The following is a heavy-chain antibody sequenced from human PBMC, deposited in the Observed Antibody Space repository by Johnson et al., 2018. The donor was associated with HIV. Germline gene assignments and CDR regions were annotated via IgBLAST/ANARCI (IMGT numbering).Heavy chain of an antibody. J-gene: IGHJ3*02. D-gene: IGHD1-26*01. CDR2: IYSGGTT. CDR1: GFTFDDYG. V-gene: IGHV3-NL1*01. Sequence: QVQLVESGGGVVRPGGSLRLSCAASGFTFDDYGMSWVRQAPGKGLEWVSLIYSGGTTSYADSVKARFTISSDNSKTTLYLQMNSLRAEDMAVYYWAKEQEWEPGAFDIWGQGTMVTVSS. CDR3: AKEQEWEPGAFDI.